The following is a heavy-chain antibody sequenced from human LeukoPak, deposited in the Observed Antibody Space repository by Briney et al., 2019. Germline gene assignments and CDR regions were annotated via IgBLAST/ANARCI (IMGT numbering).Heavy chain of an antibody. CDR2: IWYDGSNK. J-gene: IGHJ4*02. CDR1: GFTFSSYG. CDR3: ARGTQLGIFGD. D-gene: IGHD7-27*01. V-gene: IGHV3-33*01. Sequence: GRSLRLSCEASGFTFSSYGMLWVRQAQEKGLEWVAVIWYDGSNKYYADSVKGRFTISRDNSKNTLYLQMNSLRAEDTAVYYCARGTQLGIFGDWGEGTLVTVSS.